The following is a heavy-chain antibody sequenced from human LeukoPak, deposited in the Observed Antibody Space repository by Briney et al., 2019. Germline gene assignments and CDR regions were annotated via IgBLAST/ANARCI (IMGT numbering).Heavy chain of an antibody. CDR1: GFTIGPYA. Sequence: GGPLRLTCAASGFTIGPYAMYWVRQGPGRGLEWVSVIKADGSGTFYADSVRGRFTTSRDNSKNSLYLQMNSLTSEDTALYYCATWAFYHNLDVWGQGTTVIVSS. V-gene: IGHV3-43*02. J-gene: IGHJ6*02. D-gene: IGHD2/OR15-2a*01. CDR3: ATWAFYHNLDV. CDR2: IKADGSGT.